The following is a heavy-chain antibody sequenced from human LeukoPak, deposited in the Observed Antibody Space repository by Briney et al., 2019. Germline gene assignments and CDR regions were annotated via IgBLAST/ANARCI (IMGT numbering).Heavy chain of an antibody. CDR2: IRSKAYGGTT. V-gene: IGHV3-49*04. D-gene: IGHD1-26*01. J-gene: IGHJ4*02. CDR1: GFTFGDYA. Sequence: GRSLKLSCTASGFTFGDYAMSWVRQAPGKGLEWVGFIRSKAYGGTTEYAAPVKGRFTISRDDSKSIAYLQMDSLKTETTAVYYCSRATYSGGYLPPSQDYWGQGSLVTVSS. CDR3: SRATYSGGYLPPSQDY.